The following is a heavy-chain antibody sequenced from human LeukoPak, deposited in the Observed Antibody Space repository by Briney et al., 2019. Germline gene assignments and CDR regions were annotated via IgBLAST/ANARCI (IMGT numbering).Heavy chain of an antibody. CDR2: ISSNGGST. Sequence: GGFLRLSCAASGFTFSSYAMHWVRQAPGKGLEYVSAISSNGGSTYYANSVKGRFTISRDNSKNTLYLQMNSLRAEDTAVYYCAKDRLGYFDYWGQGTLVTVSS. D-gene: IGHD3-9*01. J-gene: IGHJ4*02. CDR1: GFTFSSYA. V-gene: IGHV3-64*01. CDR3: AKDRLGYFDY.